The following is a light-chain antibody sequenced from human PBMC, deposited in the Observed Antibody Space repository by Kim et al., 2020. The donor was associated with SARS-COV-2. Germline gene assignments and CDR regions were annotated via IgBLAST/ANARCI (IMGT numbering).Light chain of an antibody. Sequence: APGKTAGITWGGNNIGSKSVHWYQQKPGQAPVLVIYYDSDRPSGIPERFSGSNSGNTATLTISRVEAGDEADYYCQVWDSSSDPWVFGGGTQLTVL. CDR2: YDS. CDR3: QVWDSSSDPWV. V-gene: IGLV3-21*04. J-gene: IGLJ3*02. CDR1: NIGSKS.